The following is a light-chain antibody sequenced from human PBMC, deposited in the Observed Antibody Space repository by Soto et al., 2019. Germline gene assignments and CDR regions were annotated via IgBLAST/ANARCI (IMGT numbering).Light chain of an antibody. V-gene: IGKV3-20*01. CDR1: ESVSDNY. Sequence: EIVLTQSPGTLSLSPGERATLSCRASESVSDNYLAWYQQRSGQAPRLVIYGASSRASAVPDRFSGSGSGADFTLTISRLEPEDFAVYYCQQRVSGPWTFGQGTRVEF. CDR3: QQRVSGPWT. CDR2: GAS. J-gene: IGKJ1*01.